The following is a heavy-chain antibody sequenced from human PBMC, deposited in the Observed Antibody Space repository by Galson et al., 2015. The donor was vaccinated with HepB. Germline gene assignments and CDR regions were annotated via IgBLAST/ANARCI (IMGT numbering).Heavy chain of an antibody. Sequence: SETLSLTCTVSGGSISSYYWSWIRQPPGKGLEWIGYIYYSGSTNYNPSLKSRVTISVDTSKNQFSLKLSSVTAADTAVYYCARLISYGGNSFGWFDPWGQGTLVTVSS. CDR1: GGSISSYY. V-gene: IGHV4-59*08. CDR3: ARLISYGGNSFGWFDP. J-gene: IGHJ5*02. D-gene: IGHD4-23*01. CDR2: IYYSGST.